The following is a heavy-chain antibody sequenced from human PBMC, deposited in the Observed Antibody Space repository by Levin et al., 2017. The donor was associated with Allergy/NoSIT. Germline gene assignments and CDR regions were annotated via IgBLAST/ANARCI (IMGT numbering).Heavy chain of an antibody. CDR1: GYSFTNYG. Sequence: VASVKVSCKASGYSFTNYGISWVRQAPAQGLEWMGWISADNGDTNYAQKFQGRVTMTTDTSTSTAYMELGTLRSDDTAVYYCARDDIPLHFYESSDYVPFRALVVYWGQGTLVTVSS. V-gene: IGHV1-18*01. CDR3: ARDDIPLHFYESSDYVPFRALVVY. CDR2: ISADNGDT. J-gene: IGHJ4*02. D-gene: IGHD3-22*01.